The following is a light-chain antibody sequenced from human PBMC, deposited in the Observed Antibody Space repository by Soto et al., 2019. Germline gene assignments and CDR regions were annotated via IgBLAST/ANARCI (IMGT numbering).Light chain of an antibody. CDR2: GAS. CDR1: QGLSSNY. J-gene: IGKJ3*01. V-gene: IGKV3-20*01. Sequence: EIVLTQSPGTLSLSPGGSATLSCRASQGLSSNYLAWYQQKPGQAPRLLIYGASNRAAGVPDRFSGSGSGTDFTLTISTLEPEDFAVYYCQQYGGSPLTFGPGTKVDIK. CDR3: QQYGGSPLT.